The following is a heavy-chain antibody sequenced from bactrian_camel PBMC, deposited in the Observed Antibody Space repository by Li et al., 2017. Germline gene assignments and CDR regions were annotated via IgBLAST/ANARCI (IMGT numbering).Heavy chain of an antibody. Sequence: QLVESGGGSVQAGGSLRLSCAASGYTFSSYAMSWVRQAPGKGLEWVSGIGNGGGDIYYADSVKGRFTISQDNIAQDNAKKTLYLQMNSLKPEDTALYYCATDLGGSWYWYKYWGQGTQV. V-gene: IGHV3S30*01. CDR3: ATDLGGSWYWYKY. CDR1: GYTFSSYA. J-gene: IGHJ4*01. CDR2: IGNGGGDI. D-gene: IGHD6*01.